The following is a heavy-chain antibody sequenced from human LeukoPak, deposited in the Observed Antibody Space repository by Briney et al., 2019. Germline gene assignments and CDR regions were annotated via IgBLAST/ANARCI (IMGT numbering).Heavy chain of an antibody. V-gene: IGHV3-23*01. CDR2: ITSTGGST. D-gene: IGHD5-24*01. Sequence: GGSLRLSCAASGFAFSSHALTWVRQAPGKGLEWVSTITSTGGSTFFADSVKGRFTISRDNSKNTLFLQMNSLRAEDTALYFCAKGWLQFDYWGQGTQVTVPS. CDR3: AKGWLQFDY. CDR1: GFAFSSHA. J-gene: IGHJ4*02.